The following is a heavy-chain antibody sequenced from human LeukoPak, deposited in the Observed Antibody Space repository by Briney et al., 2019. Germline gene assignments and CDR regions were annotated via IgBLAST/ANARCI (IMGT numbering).Heavy chain of an antibody. Sequence: PGGSLRLSCAASGFTFSSYWMHWVRQVPGKGLVWVSRINSDGSSTSYADSVKGRFTISRDNAKNTLYLQMNSLRAEDTAVYYCARDCSGGSCYYYYMDVWGKGTTVTVSS. CDR3: ARDCSGGSCYYYYMDV. CDR1: GFTFSSYW. J-gene: IGHJ6*03. CDR2: INSDGSST. V-gene: IGHV3-74*01. D-gene: IGHD2-15*01.